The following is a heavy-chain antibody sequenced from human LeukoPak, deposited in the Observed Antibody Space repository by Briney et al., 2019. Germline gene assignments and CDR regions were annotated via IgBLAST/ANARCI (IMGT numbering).Heavy chain of an antibody. CDR2: INWNGGST. V-gene: IGHV3-20*04. D-gene: IGHD2-15*01. CDR3: ARDRGYCSGGSCSFDY. J-gene: IGHJ4*02. Sequence: GGSLRLSCAASGFTFDDYGMSWVRQAPGKGLEWVSGINWNGGSTGYADSVKGRFTFSRDNAKNSLYLQMNSLRAEDTALYYCARDRGYCSGGSCSFDYWGQGALVTVSS. CDR1: GFTFDDYG.